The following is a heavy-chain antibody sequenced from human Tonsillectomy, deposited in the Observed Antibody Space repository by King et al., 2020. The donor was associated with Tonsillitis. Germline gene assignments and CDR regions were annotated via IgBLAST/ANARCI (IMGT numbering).Heavy chain of an antibody. CDR3: ARVGFCDTTNCDASPGWFDP. V-gene: IGHV4-61*02. J-gene: IGHJ5*02. D-gene: IGHD2-2*01. Sequence: QLQESGPGLVKPSQTLSLTCTVSGASIISGSYYWSWIRQPAGKGLEWIGRIYPSGSNNYNPSLKSRVTMSGDTSKNQFSLKLSSVTAADTAVYYCARVGFCDTTNCDASPGWFDPWGQGTLAT. CDR2: IYPSGSN. CDR1: GASIISGSYY.